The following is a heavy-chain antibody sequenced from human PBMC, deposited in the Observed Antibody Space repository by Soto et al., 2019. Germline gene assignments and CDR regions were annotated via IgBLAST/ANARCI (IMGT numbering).Heavy chain of an antibody. Sequence: GGSLRLSCAASGFTFSSYAMSWVRQAPGKGLEWVSAISGSGGSTYYADSVKGRFTISRDNSKNTLYLQMNSLRAEDTAVYYCAKLPGVIPTGRGYYYYYMDVWGKGTTVTVSS. D-gene: IGHD3-16*02. CDR3: AKLPGVIPTGRGYYYYYMDV. CDR1: GFTFSSYA. CDR2: ISGSGGST. J-gene: IGHJ6*03. V-gene: IGHV3-23*01.